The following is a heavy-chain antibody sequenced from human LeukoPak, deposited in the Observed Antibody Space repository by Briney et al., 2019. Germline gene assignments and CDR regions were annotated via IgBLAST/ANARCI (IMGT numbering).Heavy chain of an antibody. CDR1: GGSISSGGYY. D-gene: IGHD3-22*01. CDR2: IYYSGST. Sequence: SETLSLTCTVSGGSISSGGYYWSWIRQHPGKGLEWIGYIYYSGSTYYNPSLKSRVTISVDTSKNQFSLELSSVTAEDTAAYYCAKGSYYDSSGSFYFDYWGQGTLVTVSS. CDR3: AKGSYYDSSGSFYFDY. V-gene: IGHV4-31*03. J-gene: IGHJ4*02.